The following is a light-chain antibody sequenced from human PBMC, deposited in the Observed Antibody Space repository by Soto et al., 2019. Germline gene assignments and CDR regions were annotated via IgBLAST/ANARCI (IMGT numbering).Light chain of an antibody. Sequence: EIVLTQSPGTLSLSPGERATLSCRASQSLSGNYLAWYQQKPGQAPRLLIFGVSSRATGIPDRFSGSGSGTDFTLTSNRLEPEDFALYYCRHYGSSSYTFGLGTKLEIK. CDR1: QSLSGNY. J-gene: IGKJ2*01. CDR2: GVS. V-gene: IGKV3-20*01. CDR3: RHYGSSSYT.